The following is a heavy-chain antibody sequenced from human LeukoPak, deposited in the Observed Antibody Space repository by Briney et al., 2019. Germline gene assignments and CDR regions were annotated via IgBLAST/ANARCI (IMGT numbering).Heavy chain of an antibody. J-gene: IGHJ4*02. CDR3: ARGELRYFDWFVDY. Sequence: ASVKVSCKASGYTFTGYYMHWVRQAPGQGLECMGWINPNSGGTNYAQKFQGRVTMTRDTSISTAYMELSRLSSDDTAVYYCARGELRYFDWFVDYWGQGTLVTVSS. CDR2: INPNSGGT. V-gene: IGHV1-2*02. D-gene: IGHD3-9*01. CDR1: GYTFTGYY.